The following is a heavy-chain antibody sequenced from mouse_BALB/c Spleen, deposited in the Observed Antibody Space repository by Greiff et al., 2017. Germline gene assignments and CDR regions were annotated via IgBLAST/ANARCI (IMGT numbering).Heavy chain of an antibody. CDR1: GYTFTSYW. J-gene: IGHJ3*01. CDR3: ARWTSSGPWFAY. Sequence: QVQLQQSGAELAKPGASVKMSCKASGYTFTSYWMHWVKQRPGQGLEWIGYINPSTGYTEYNQKFKDKATLTADKSSSTAYMQLSSLTSEDSAVYYCARWTSSGPWFAYWGQGTLVTVSA. CDR2: INPSTGYT. V-gene: IGHV1-7*01.